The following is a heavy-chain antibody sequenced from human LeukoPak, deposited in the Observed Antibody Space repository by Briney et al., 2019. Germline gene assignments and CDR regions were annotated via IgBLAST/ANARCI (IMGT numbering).Heavy chain of an antibody. CDR2: ISTSGDTT. CDR3: AKRAAAVSSLDS. Sequence: GGSLRLSCAASGFTFTSYAMTWVRQAPGEGLEWVSAISTSGDTTHHADSVKGRFTISRDNSKNTVYLQINSLRAEDTVVYYCAKRAAAVSSLDSWGQGTLVTVSS. V-gene: IGHV3-23*01. D-gene: IGHD5/OR15-5a*01. J-gene: IGHJ5*01. CDR1: GFTFTSYA.